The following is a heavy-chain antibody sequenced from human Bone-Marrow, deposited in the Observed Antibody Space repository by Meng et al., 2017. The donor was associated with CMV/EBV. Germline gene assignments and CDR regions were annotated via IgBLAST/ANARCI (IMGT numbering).Heavy chain of an antibody. V-gene: IGHV4-34*01. J-gene: IGHJ4*02. CDR1: GGSFSGYY. CDR2: IYYSGST. CDR3: ARDIVGDLDYGSGNYYFDY. Sequence: SETLSLTCAVYGGSFSGYYWGWIRQPPGKGLEWIGSIYYSGSTYYNPSLKSRVTISVDTSKNQFSLKLSSVTAADTAVYYCARDIVGDLDYGSGNYYFDYWGQGTLVTVSS. D-gene: IGHD3-10*01.